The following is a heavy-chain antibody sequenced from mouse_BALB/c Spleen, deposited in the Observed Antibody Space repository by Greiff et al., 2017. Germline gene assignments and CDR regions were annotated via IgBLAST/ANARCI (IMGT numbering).Heavy chain of an antibody. D-gene: IGHD3-3*01. Sequence: EVQLQESGGGLVKPGGSLKLSCAASGFTFSDYYMYWVRQTPEKRLEWVATISDGGSYTYYPDSVKGRFTISRDNAKNNLYLQMSSLKSEDTAMYYCARGLGMDYWGQGTSVTVSS. CDR2: ISDGGSYT. CDR1: GFTFSDYY. V-gene: IGHV5-4*02. J-gene: IGHJ4*01. CDR3: ARGLGMDY.